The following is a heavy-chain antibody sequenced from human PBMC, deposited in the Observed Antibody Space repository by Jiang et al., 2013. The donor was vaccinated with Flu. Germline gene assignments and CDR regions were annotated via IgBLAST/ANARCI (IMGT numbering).Heavy chain of an antibody. CDR1: GGSISSYY. CDR3: ARVSRDRHFDY. CDR2: IYYSGST. J-gene: IGHJ4*02. V-gene: IGHV4-59*01. D-gene: IGHD3-22*01. Sequence: PGLVKPSETLSLTCTVSGGSISSYYWSWIRQPPGKGLEWIGYIYYSGSTNYNPSLKSRVTISVDTSKNQFSLKLSSVTAADTAVYYCARVSRDRHFDYWGQGTLVTVSS.